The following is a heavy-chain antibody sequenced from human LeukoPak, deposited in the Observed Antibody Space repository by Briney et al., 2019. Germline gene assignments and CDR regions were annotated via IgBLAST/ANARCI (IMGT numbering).Heavy chain of an antibody. Sequence: PSEPLSLTCTVSGGSISSSSYYWGWIRQPPGKGLEWIVSIYYSRSTYYNPSLKSRLTISVDTSKNQFSLKLSSVTAADTAVYYCARGRAVATIGSFGYWGQGTLVTVSS. CDR3: ARGRAVATIGSFGY. CDR1: GGSISSSSYY. J-gene: IGHJ4*02. D-gene: IGHD5-12*01. V-gene: IGHV4-39*07. CDR2: IYYSRST.